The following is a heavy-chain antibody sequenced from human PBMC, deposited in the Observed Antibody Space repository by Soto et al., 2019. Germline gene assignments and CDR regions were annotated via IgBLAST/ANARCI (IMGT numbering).Heavy chain of an antibody. J-gene: IGHJ4*02. D-gene: IGHD5-12*01. Sequence: GSAAALVNPTQTRTLTCTFSGFSFTTAGVAVGWIRQTPGGALEWLTLIYYNDDRRFSPSLKTRLTITGDTSKNQVVLSLTNVDPGDTATYFCAHSDGGYEIIYFDFWGQGIPVTAPQ. V-gene: IGHV2-5*01. CDR1: GFSFTTAGVA. CDR2: IYYNDDR. CDR3: AHSDGGYEIIYFDF.